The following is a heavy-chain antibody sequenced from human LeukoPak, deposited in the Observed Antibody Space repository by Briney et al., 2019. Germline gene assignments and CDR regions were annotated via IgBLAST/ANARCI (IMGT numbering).Heavy chain of an antibody. V-gene: IGHV1-24*01. Sequence: GASVKVSCKVSGYTLTELSMHWVRQAPGKGLEWMGGFDPEDGETIYAQKFQGRVTMTEDTSTDTAYMELSSLRSDDTAVYYCARDCADTAMVTHYYYYYYMDVWGKGTTVTISS. CDR3: ARDCADTAMVTHYYYYYYMDV. CDR1: GYTLTELS. D-gene: IGHD5-18*01. CDR2: FDPEDGET. J-gene: IGHJ6*03.